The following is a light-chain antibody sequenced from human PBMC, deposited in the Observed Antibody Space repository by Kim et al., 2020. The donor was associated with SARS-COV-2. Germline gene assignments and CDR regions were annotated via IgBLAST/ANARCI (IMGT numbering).Light chain of an antibody. CDR1: QMIDTW. V-gene: IGKV1-5*03. J-gene: IGKJ2*01. Sequence: DIQMTQSPSTLSASIGDRVTITCRASQMIDTWLAWYQQKPGKAPKLLIYLASTLENGVPPRFSGSESGAEFTLTINSLQPDDFATYYCQHDSRFPYTFGQGTKLEI. CDR3: QHDSRFPYT. CDR2: LAS.